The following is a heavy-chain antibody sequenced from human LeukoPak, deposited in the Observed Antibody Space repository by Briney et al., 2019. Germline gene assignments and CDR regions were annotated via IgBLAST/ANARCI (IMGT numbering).Heavy chain of an antibody. CDR1: DGSISSSSYY. V-gene: IGHV4-39*07. CDR3: ARVYYYYSYMDV. J-gene: IGHJ6*03. CDR2: IYYSGST. Sequence: SVTLSLTCTVSDGSISSSSYYWGWIRQPPGKGLEWVGNIYYSGSTYYNPSLKSRVTISVDTSKNQFSLKLSSVTAADTAVYYCARVYYYYSYMDVWGKGTTVTVSS.